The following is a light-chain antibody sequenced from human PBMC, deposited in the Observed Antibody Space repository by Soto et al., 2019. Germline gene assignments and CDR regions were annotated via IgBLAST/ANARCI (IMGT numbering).Light chain of an antibody. Sequence: QAVVTQPPSVSAAPGQKVTTSCYGSSSNIGSDFVSWYQQLPGTPPQLLLYENNKRPSGIPDRFSGSKSATSATLGITGLQTGDEADYYCAAWDTSLSGGVFGGGTKLTVL. J-gene: IGLJ3*02. CDR2: ENN. CDR1: SSNIGSDF. V-gene: IGLV1-51*02. CDR3: AAWDTSLSGGV.